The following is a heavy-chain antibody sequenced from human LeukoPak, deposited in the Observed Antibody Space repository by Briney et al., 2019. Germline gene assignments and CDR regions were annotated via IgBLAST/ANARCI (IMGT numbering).Heavy chain of an antibody. CDR1: GFTVSNYS. D-gene: IGHD1-26*01. Sequence: SGGSLRLSCAASGFTVSNYSMSWVRQAPGKGLEWVSVISGSGGSTYYAAFVKGRLTISRDNSTPKLELQLNSLRGEDPAKYFCAKVLRESYYHFDHWGLGTLVTVSS. V-gene: IGHV3-23*01. CDR3: AKVLRESYYHFDH. CDR2: ISGSGGST. J-gene: IGHJ4*02.